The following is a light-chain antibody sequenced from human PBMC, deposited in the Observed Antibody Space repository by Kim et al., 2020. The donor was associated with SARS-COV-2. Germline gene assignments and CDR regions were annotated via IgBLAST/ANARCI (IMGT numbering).Light chain of an antibody. V-gene: IGKV4-1*01. CDR2: WAS. Sequence: DIVMTQSPDSLAVSLGERATINCKSSQGVLYSSNNKNYLAWYQQKPGQPPKLLIYWASTRESGVPDRFSGSGSGTDFTLTISSLQAEDVAVYYCQQYYSTPLTFGGGTKLEIK. CDR1: QGVLYSSNNKNY. J-gene: IGKJ4*01. CDR3: QQYYSTPLT.